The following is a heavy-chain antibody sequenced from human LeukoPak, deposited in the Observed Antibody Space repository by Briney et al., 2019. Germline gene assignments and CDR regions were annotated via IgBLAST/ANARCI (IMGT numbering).Heavy chain of an antibody. D-gene: IGHD3-16*01. J-gene: IGHJ6*03. CDR2: INWNGGST. CDR3: ARERAGERPRPLLSYYYMDV. Sequence: GGSLRLSCAASGFRFDDYGMSWVRQAPGKGLEWVSGINWNGGSTGYADSVKSRFTISRDNAKNSLYLQMNSLRAEDTAVYYCARERAGERPRPLLSYYYMDVWGKGTTVTMSS. V-gene: IGHV3-20*04. CDR1: GFRFDDYG.